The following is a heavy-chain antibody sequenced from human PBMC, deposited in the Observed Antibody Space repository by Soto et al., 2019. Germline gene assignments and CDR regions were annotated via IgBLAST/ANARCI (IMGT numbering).Heavy chain of an antibody. CDR3: ARHTPAISISDH. Sequence: SETLSLTCTVSGVSISSSSYYWGRLRQPPGKGLEWTRCICYSSSTYHHPNLQSLVTITVATSKKPFSLKPSSATAADTAVYYCARHTPAISISDHWGQGTLGTGSS. J-gene: IGHJ4*02. CDR2: ICYSSST. CDR1: GVSISSSSYY. V-gene: IGHV4-39*01. D-gene: IGHD2-15*01.